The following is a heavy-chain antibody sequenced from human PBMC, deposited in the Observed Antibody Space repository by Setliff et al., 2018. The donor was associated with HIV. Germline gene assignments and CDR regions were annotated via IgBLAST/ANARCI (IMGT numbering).Heavy chain of an antibody. V-gene: IGHV4-39*01. Sequence: SETLSLTCSVSGGSVNTNRYYWVWIRQPPGKGLEWIGGVYFRGSTYYNPSLESRVAMSVDTSTNQFSLKLISVTAADTSVYYCARQEIFGLVRGVISWGQGTLVTVSS. J-gene: IGHJ5*02. CDR3: ARQEIFGLVRGVIS. CDR1: GGSVNTNRYY. CDR2: VYFRGST. D-gene: IGHD3-10*01.